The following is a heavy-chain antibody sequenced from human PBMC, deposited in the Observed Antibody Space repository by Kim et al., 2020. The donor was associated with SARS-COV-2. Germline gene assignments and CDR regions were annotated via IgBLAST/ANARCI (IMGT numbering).Heavy chain of an antibody. V-gene: IGHV3-30*04. D-gene: IGHD6-13*01. Sequence: GGSLRLSCAASGFTFSNYPMHWVRQAPGKGLEVMAIISYDGNYEYYADSVKGRFTISRDNSKNMVSLQMNSLRREDTAVYYCARETAASDGSWVDFWGQGTLVTVSS. CDR3: ARETAASDGSWVDF. CDR1: GFTFSNYP. CDR2: ISYDGNYE. J-gene: IGHJ4*02.